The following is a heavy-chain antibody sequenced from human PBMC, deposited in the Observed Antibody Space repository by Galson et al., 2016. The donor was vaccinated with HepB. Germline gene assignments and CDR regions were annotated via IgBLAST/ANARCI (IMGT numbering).Heavy chain of an antibody. D-gene: IGHD4-17*01. CDR3: ARRDFGAYYFDY. CDR2: IFYSGSP. J-gene: IGHJ4*02. CDR1: GGSISSSDYY. V-gene: IGHV4-39*01. Sequence: ATLSLTCAVSGGSISSSDYYWDWIRQPPGKGPEWIGTIFYSGSPSYTPSLKSRVTFSVDTSKNQFSLTLTSVAAADTAVYYCARRDFGAYYFDYWGQGALVTVSS.